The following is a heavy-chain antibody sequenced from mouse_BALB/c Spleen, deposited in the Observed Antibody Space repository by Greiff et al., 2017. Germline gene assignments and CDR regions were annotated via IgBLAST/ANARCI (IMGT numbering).Heavy chain of an antibody. CDR2: IYPGNSDT. J-gene: IGHJ2*01. V-gene: IGHV1-5*01. CDR3: TRSYYGSSYVASY. D-gene: IGHD1-1*01. Sequence: EVQLQQSGTVLARPGASVKMSCKASGYSFTSYWMHWVKQRPGQGLEWIGAIYPGNSDTSYNQKFKGKAKLTAVTSASTAYMELSSLTNEDSAVYYCTRSYYGSSYVASYWGQGTTLTVSS. CDR1: GYSFTSYW.